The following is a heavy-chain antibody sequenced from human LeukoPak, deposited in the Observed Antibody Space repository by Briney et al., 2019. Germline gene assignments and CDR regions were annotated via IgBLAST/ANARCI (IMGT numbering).Heavy chain of an antibody. V-gene: IGHV3-11*04. CDR3: ARVVIAVAGPYYYYYYMDV. D-gene: IGHD6-19*01. CDR2: ISSSGSTI. CDR1: GFTFSDYY. J-gene: IGHJ6*03. Sequence: GGSLRLSCAASGFTFSDYYMSWIRQAPGKGLEWVSYISSSGSTIYYVDSVKGRFTISRDNAKNSLYLQMNSLRAEDTAVYYCARVVIAVAGPYYYYYYMDVWGKGTTVTVSS.